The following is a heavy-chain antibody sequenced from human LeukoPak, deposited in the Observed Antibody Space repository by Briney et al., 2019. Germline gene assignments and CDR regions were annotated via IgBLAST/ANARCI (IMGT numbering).Heavy chain of an antibody. CDR1: GFTFSSYG. CDR2: IRYDGSNK. D-gene: IGHD4-11*01. V-gene: IGHV3-30*02. CDR3: AKTLPPTTVYFDY. J-gene: IGHJ4*02. Sequence: GGSLRLPCAASGFTFSSYGMHWVRQAPGKGLEWVAFIRYDGSNKYYADSVKGRFTISRDNSKNTLYLQMNSLRAEDTAVYYCAKTLPPTTVYFDYWGQGTLVTVSS.